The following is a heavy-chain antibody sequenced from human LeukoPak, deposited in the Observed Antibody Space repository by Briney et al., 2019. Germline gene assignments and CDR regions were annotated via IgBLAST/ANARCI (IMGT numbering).Heavy chain of an antibody. CDR2: ISGSGTTT. Sequence: GGSLRLSCTASGFPFTSHAMTWVRQAPGKGLEWLSSISGSGTTTYYAESVRGRLTISRDNSKNTLYLEMNRLRVEDTAVYYCAKPVEMATIKGPEYFDYWGQGTLVTVSS. V-gene: IGHV3-23*01. D-gene: IGHD5-24*01. CDR3: AKPVEMATIKGPEYFDY. CDR1: GFPFTSHA. J-gene: IGHJ4*02.